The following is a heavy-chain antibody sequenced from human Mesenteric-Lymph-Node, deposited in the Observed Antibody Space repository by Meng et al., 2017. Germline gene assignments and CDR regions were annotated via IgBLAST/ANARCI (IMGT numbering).Heavy chain of an antibody. Sequence: QVQLQESGPGLGKPSQTLARSCTVSGGSISSGGHSWSWIRQHPGKGLEWIAYIYYSGSTYYNPSLKSRVILSADTSKNQFSLKLSSVTAADTAVYYCARVDSSGYFLDYWGQGTLVTVSS. D-gene: IGHD3-22*01. J-gene: IGHJ4*01. V-gene: IGHV4-31*03. CDR2: IYYSGST. CDR3: ARVDSSGYFLDY. CDR1: GGSISSGGHS.